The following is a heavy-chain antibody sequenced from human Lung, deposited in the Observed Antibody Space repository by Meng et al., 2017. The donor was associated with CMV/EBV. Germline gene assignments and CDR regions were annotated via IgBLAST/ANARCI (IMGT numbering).Heavy chain of an antibody. CDR3: AKSSLVGPRLHVDY. CDR2: ISDVGDGT. D-gene: IGHD6-6*01. J-gene: IGHJ4*02. Sequence: GGSLRLSCAASGFTFSTYAMSWVRQSPGKGLEWVSTISDVGDGTYYTDSVKGRFTISRDNSKNTLYLQMNSLRADDTAVYYCAKSSLVGPRLHVDYWGQGTLVXVSS. CDR1: GFTFSTYA. V-gene: IGHV3-23*01.